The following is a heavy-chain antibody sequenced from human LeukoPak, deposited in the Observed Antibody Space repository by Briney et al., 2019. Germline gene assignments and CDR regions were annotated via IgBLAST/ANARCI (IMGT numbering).Heavy chain of an antibody. V-gene: IGHV3-23*01. D-gene: IGHD3-22*01. CDR3: AKGHADSSGYYYFDS. CDR2: ISGSGGST. Sequence: LPGGSLRLSCAASGFTFSSYAMSWVRQAPGKGLEWVSAISGSGGSTYYADSVKGRFTISRDNSKNTLYLQMNSLRAEDTAVYYCAKGHADSSGYYYFDSWGQGTLVTVSS. J-gene: IGHJ4*02. CDR1: GFTFSSYA.